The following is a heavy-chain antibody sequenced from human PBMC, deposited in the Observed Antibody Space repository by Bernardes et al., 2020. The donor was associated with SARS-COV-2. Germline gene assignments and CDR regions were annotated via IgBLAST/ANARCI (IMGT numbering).Heavy chain of an antibody. D-gene: IGHD1-7*01. CDR3: ARESDWNYVFDY. CDR1: EFTFRSSA. V-gene: IGHV3-21*01. Sequence: VGSLILSCAASEFTFRSSAMSWVRQAPGPGLAWVSSLTSSSRYQYYADSVKGRFTISRDNAKNSLYLQMNSLRAEDTAVYFCARESDWNYVFDYWGQGTLVTVSS. CDR2: LTSSSRYQ. J-gene: IGHJ4*02.